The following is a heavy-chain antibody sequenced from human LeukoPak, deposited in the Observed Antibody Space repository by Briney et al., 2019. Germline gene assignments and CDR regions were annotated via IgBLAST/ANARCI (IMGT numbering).Heavy chain of an antibody. Sequence: GGSLRLSCAASGFTFSSYWMSWVRQAPGKGLERVANIKQDGSEKYYVDSVKGRFTISGDNAKNSLYLQMNSLRAEDTAVYYCARDAYSGSYQVYYYGMDVWGQGTTVTVSS. CDR2: IKQDGSEK. J-gene: IGHJ6*02. CDR3: ARDAYSGSYQVYYYGMDV. D-gene: IGHD1-26*01. CDR1: GFTFSSYW. V-gene: IGHV3-7*01.